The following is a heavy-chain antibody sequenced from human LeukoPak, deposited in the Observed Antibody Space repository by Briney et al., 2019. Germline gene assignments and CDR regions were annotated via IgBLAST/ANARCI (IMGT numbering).Heavy chain of an antibody. V-gene: IGHV1-18*01. CDR2: ISAYNGNT. Sequence: ASVTVSFMASGYTFTIYAISWVRQAPGQGLEWLGWISAYNGNTHYAQKLQGRLTLTTDTSANTAYMELRSMRSDDTAVYYCARDRARFLEWFMRSHYYYYGMDVWGQGTTVTVSS. CDR3: ARDRARFLEWFMRSHYYYYGMDV. J-gene: IGHJ6*02. D-gene: IGHD3-3*01. CDR1: GYTFTIYA.